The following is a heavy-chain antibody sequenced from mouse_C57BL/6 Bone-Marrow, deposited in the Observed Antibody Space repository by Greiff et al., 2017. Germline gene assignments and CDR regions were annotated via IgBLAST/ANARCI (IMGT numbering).Heavy chain of an antibody. CDR3: ARHYYGSSL. Sequence: QVQLQQSGPELVKPGASVKISCKASGYAFSSSWMNWVKPRPGKGLEWIGRIYPGDGDTNYNGKFKGKATLTADKSSSTAYMQLSSLTSEDSAVYFCARHYYGSSLWGQGTLVTVSA. CDR1: GYAFSSSW. CDR2: IYPGDGDT. J-gene: IGHJ3*01. V-gene: IGHV1-82*01. D-gene: IGHD1-1*01.